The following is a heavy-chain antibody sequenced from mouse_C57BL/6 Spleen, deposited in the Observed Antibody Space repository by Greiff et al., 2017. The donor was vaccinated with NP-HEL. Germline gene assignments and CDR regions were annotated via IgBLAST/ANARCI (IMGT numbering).Heavy chain of an antibody. CDR3: VREDYYGSSYGYYFDY. D-gene: IGHD1-1*01. J-gene: IGHJ2*01. V-gene: IGHV10-3*01. CDR1: GFTFNTYA. Sequence: GGGLVQPKGSLKLSCAASGFTFNTYAMHWVRQAPGKGLEWVARIRSKSSNYATYYADSVKDRLTISRDDSQSMLYLQMNNLKTEDTAMYYCVREDYYGSSYGYYFDYWGQGTTLTVSS. CDR2: IRSKSSNYAT.